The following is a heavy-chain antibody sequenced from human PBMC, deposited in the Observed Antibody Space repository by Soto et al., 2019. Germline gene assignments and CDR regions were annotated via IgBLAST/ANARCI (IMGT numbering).Heavy chain of an antibody. CDR3: AGVEISSSFWHYYYGMDF. CDR1: GITISGYW. Sequence: GGSLRLSCTASGITISGYWMSWVRQVPGKGPEWVSRIKNDGSVTSYADSVKGRFSISRDNAKNTLYLQMNSLRAEDTAVYYCAGVEISSSFWHYYYGMDFWGQGTTVTVSS. V-gene: IGHV3-74*01. CDR2: IKNDGSVT. D-gene: IGHD3-3*01. J-gene: IGHJ6*02.